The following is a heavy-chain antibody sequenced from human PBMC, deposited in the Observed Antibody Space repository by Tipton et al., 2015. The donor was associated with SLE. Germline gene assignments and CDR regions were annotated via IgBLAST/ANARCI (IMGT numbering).Heavy chain of an antibody. V-gene: IGHV4-59*08. D-gene: IGHD4-17*01. J-gene: IGHJ5*02. CDR2: IYYSGST. CDR3: ARHMTTVPPFDL. CDR1: GGSISSYY. Sequence: TLSLTCTVSGGSISSYYWTWIRQPPGKGLEWIGYIYYSGSTNYNPSLKSRVTISVDTSKNQFSLKLSSVTAADTAVYYCARHMTTVPPFDLWGQGTLVTVSS.